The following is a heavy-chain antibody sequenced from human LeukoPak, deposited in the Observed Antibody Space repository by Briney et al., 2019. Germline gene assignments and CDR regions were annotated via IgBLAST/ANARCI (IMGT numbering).Heavy chain of an antibody. D-gene: IGHD6-19*01. Sequence: ASVKVSCKASGYTFTSYYMHWVRQAPGQGLDWMGIINPSGGSTSYAQKFQGRVTMTRDTSTSTVYMELSSLRSEDTAVYYCASGSSGWSQGTPYYYYGMDVWGKGTTVTVSS. CDR1: GYTFTSYY. V-gene: IGHV1-46*01. CDR2: INPSGGST. CDR3: ASGSSGWSQGTPYYYYGMDV. J-gene: IGHJ6*04.